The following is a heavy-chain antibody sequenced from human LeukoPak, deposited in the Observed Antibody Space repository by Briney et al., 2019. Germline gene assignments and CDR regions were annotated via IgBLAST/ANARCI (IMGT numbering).Heavy chain of an antibody. V-gene: IGHV4-59*12. Sequence: KASETLSLTCTVSGGSIGTYSWNWIRQPPGKGLEWIGYIYYSGTTNYNPSLKSRVTISVDTSKNQFSLKLSSVTAADTAVYYCARLHYGDYGSYFQHWGQGTLVTVSS. J-gene: IGHJ1*01. CDR3: ARLHYGDYGSYFQH. D-gene: IGHD4-17*01. CDR1: GGSIGTYS. CDR2: IYYSGTT.